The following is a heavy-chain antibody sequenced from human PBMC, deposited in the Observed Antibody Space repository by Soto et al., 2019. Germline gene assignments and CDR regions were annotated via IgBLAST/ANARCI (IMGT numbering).Heavy chain of an antibody. CDR3: ARIKVVRGVIITEGLDR. J-gene: IGHJ3*01. CDR2: IYWDDDK. CDR1: GFSLRANGVG. Sequence: QITLKESGRTLVKPTQTLTLTCSFSGFSLRANGVGVGWIRQPPGKALECLARIYWDDDKRYSPSLQSRVTSTKATTGTPVVLTMGSMDPDDTGTYCCARIKVVRGVIITEGLDRWGQGAVVTVSS. V-gene: IGHV2-5*02. D-gene: IGHD3-10*01.